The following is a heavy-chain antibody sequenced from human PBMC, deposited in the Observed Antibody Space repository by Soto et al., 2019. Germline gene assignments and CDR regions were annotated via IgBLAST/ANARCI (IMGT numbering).Heavy chain of an antibody. CDR3: ARDGNPDYDFWSGYYTGMDV. CDR2: IKQDGSEK. V-gene: IGHV3-7*05. J-gene: IGHJ6*02. Sequence: EVQLVESGGGLVQPGGSLRLSCAASGFTFSSYWMSWVRQAPGKGLEWVANIKQDGSEKYYVDSVKGRFTISRDNAKNTMYLQRNRLSAEHTAVYYCARDGNPDYDFWSGYYTGMDVWGQGTTVTVSS. D-gene: IGHD3-3*01. CDR1: GFTFSSYW.